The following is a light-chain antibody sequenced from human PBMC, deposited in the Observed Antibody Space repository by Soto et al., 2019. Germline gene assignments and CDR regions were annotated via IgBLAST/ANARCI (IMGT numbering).Light chain of an antibody. V-gene: IGLV2-14*03. CDR3: CSYTSSSTHV. CDR2: DVN. J-gene: IGLJ1*01. Sequence: QSALTQPAPVFGLLGKWTTSPSTEPGMDVGGYNFVSWYQQHPGKVPKLMIFDVNRRPSGVSDRFSGSKSGNTASLTISGLQAEDEGDYYCCSYTSSSTHVFGSGTKVTVL. CDR1: GMDVGGYNF.